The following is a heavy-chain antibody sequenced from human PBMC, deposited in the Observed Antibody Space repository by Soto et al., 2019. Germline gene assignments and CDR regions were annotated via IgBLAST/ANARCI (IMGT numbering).Heavy chain of an antibody. Sequence: QLQLRESGSGLVKPSENLSLTCTVSGGSISSGGYSWSWIRQSPEKGLEWIGCIYPTGTTYYHPSLKSRVTISVDTSRNQFSLNLTSVTAADTAVYYGARAPPGPSPRWVLW. D-gene: IGHD3-10*01. CDR2: IYPTGTT. CDR1: GGSISSGGYS. J-gene: IGHJ2*01. CDR3: ARAPPGPSPRWVL. V-gene: IGHV4-30-2*06.